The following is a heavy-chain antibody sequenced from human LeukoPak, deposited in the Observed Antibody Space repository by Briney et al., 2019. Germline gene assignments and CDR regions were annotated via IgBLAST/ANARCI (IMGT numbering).Heavy chain of an antibody. D-gene: IGHD2-21*02. Sequence: ASVKVSCKASGYTFTSYYMHWVRQAPGQGLEWMGIINPSGGSTSYAQKFQGRVTMTRDTSTSTVYMELSSLRSEDTAVYYCARSEVVTARLHPYDFDYWGQGTLVTVSS. CDR3: ARSEVVTARLHPYDFDY. CDR2: INPSGGST. V-gene: IGHV1-46*01. CDR1: GYTFTSYY. J-gene: IGHJ4*02.